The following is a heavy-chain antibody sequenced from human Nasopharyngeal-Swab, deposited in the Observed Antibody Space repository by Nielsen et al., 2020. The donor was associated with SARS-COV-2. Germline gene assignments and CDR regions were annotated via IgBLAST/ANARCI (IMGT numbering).Heavy chain of an antibody. CDR3: ARWNEEGARGYKGMDV. D-gene: IGHD1-1*01. CDR2: ISHDGRFE. J-gene: IGHJ6*02. Sequence: WIRPHPGQGMEWVTIISHDGRFESYADSVKGRFTISRDTSKNTLSLQMSSLRTEDTAVYYCARWNEEGARGYKGMDVWGQGTTVTVSS. V-gene: IGHV3-30*03.